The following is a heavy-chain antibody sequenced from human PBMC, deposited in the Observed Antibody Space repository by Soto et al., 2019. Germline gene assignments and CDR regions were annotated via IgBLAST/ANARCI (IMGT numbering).Heavy chain of an antibody. CDR1: GGTFYTYT. D-gene: IGHD5-18*01. Sequence: SVKVSCKASGGTFYTYTFSWVRQAPGQGLEWMGSITPIYPTTNYAEKFQGRLTVTADGSTNTAYMELNSLTSGDTAVYYCARIPRYSFPTSDDLDSWGQGTLVTVSS. CDR2: ITPIYPTT. J-gene: IGHJ4*02. CDR3: ARIPRYSFPTSDDLDS. V-gene: IGHV1-69*13.